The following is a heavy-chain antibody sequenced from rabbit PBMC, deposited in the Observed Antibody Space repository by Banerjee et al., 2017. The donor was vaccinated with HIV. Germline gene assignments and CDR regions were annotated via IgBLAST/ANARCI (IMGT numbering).Heavy chain of an antibody. V-gene: IGHV1S43*01. CDR1: GFDFTSTYY. D-gene: IGHD4-1*01. CDR2: IDTNSGET. CDR3: ARDGISFVSSGWGLTRLDL. Sequence: QSLEESGGDLVKPGASLTLTCKASGFDFTSTYYMCWVRQAPGKGLEWIACIDTNSGETAYASWAKGRFTISRSTSLNTVTLQMTSLTAADTATYFCARDGISFVSSGWGLTRLDLWGQGTLVTVS. J-gene: IGHJ3*01.